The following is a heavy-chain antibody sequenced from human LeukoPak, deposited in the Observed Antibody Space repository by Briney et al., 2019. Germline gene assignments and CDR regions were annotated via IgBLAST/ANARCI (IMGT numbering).Heavy chain of an antibody. V-gene: IGHV4-59*01. CDR2: INYITST. J-gene: IGHJ3*02. CDR1: GGSISSYD. Sequence: SETLSLTGTVPGGSISSYDWSWFRQSPGKALNYFGYINYITSTNYKPSLKSRVTISLDTSKNQFSMRLTSVTVADTAVYYCATYDDYHRSDLRTGGFDIWGQGTMVTVSS. D-gene: IGHD3-22*01. CDR3: ATYDDYHRSDLRTGGFDI.